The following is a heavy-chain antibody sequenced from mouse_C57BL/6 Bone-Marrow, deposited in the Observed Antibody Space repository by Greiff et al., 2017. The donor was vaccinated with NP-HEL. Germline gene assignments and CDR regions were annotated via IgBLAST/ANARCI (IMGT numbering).Heavy chain of an antibody. V-gene: IGHV1-47*01. D-gene: IGHD2-3*01. CDR3: ARRDGYWFAY. Sequence: VQLEQSGAELVKPGALVKMFFKASGYTFPSYPIEWMKQNPGKSLEWIGNFYPYNDVTKFNEKFKGKAPLTVETSSSTVYLELSRLTSDDSAVYYSARRDGYWFAYWGQGTLVTVSA. CDR1: GYTFPSYP. CDR2: FYPYNDVT. J-gene: IGHJ3*01.